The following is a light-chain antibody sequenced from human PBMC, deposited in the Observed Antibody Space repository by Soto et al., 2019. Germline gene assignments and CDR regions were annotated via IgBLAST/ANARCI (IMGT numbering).Light chain of an antibody. CDR2: DAI. CDR3: QQYDAWPLT. CDR1: QSVSSY. V-gene: IGKV3-15*01. J-gene: IGKJ4*01. Sequence: IMLTQSPATLSLSPGERATLSCRASQSVSSYLAWYQQKPGQTPRLLIYDAIIRAPDVPARFSGSWSGTEFTLTINSLQSEDFAVYYCQQYDAWPLTFGGGTKVDIK.